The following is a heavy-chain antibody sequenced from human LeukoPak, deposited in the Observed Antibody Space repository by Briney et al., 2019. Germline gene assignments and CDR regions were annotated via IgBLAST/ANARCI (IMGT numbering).Heavy chain of an antibody. CDR3: ARHPYDSSGYYYAHPPSIGFDP. J-gene: IGHJ5*02. D-gene: IGHD3-22*01. CDR2: IYYSGSP. Sequence: PSETLSLTCTVSGGSISSSSYYWGWIRKPPGKGLEWIGCIYYSGSPYYNPSLKSRVTISVDTSKNQFSLKLSSVTAADTAVYYCARHPYDSSGYYYAHPPSIGFDPWGQGTLVTVSS. V-gene: IGHV4-39*01. CDR1: GGSISSSSYY.